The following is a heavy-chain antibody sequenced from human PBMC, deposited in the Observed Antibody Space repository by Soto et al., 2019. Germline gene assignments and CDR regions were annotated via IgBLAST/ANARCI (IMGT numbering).Heavy chain of an antibody. CDR3: ARDLRYCGGGNCPEIYFDY. CDR2: ISNYDGTT. Sequence: ASVKVSCKASGYIFTAYGISWVRQAPGQGLEWMGWISNYDGTTNYAEKLQGRVTVTTDTSTSTAYMELRSLRSDDTAVYYCARDLRYCGGGNCPEIYFDYWGQGTLVTVSS. J-gene: IGHJ4*02. D-gene: IGHD2-15*01. CDR1: GYIFTAYG. V-gene: IGHV1-18*01.